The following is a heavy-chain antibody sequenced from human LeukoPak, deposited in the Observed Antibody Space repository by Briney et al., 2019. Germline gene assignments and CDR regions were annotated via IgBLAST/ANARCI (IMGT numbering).Heavy chain of an antibody. CDR2: IYYSGSI. V-gene: IGHV4-31*03. D-gene: IGHD3-22*01. CDR1: GGSISSGGYY. CDR3: ARVGYYDSSGYYNWFDP. Sequence: SETLSLTCTVSGGSISSGGYYWSWIRQHPGTGLEWIGYIYYSGSIYYNPSLKSRVTISVDTSKNQFSLKLSSVTAADTAVYYCARVGYYDSSGYYNWFDPWGQGTLVTVSS. J-gene: IGHJ5*02.